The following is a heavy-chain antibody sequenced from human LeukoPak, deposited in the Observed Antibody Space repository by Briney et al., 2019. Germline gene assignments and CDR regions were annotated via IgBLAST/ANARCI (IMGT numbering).Heavy chain of an antibody. D-gene: IGHD6-19*01. CDR1: GFIFSRYE. Sequence: QPGGSLRLSCAAAGFIFSRYEMSWVRQAPGKGLEWLSYITGSGTTTQYADSVRDRFTISRDNAKNSLYLQMSSLRADDTAVYYCVRDRGCEQSGDNFFDPWGQGTLVTVSS. CDR3: VRDRGCEQSGDNFFDP. CDR2: ITGSGTTT. V-gene: IGHV3-48*03. J-gene: IGHJ5*02.